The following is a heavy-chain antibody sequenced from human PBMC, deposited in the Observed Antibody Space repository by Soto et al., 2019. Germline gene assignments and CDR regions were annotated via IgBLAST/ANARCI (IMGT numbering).Heavy chain of an antibody. CDR2: INPSGDTT. Sequence: ASVKVSCKASGYTFSSYYMHWVRQAPGQGLEWMAVINPSGDTTTYAQKFQGRVTMTRDTSTSTLFMELSSLRSEDTAVYFCARDWEFGYWGQGTLVTVSS. CDR1: GYTFSSYY. CDR3: ARDWEFGY. D-gene: IGHD1-26*01. V-gene: IGHV1-46*01. J-gene: IGHJ4*02.